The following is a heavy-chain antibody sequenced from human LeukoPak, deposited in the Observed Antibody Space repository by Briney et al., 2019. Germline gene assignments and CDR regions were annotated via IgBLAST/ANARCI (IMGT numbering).Heavy chain of an antibody. CDR3: AKGIATAAISDY. CDR2: ISDSGGST. J-gene: IGHJ4*02. V-gene: IGHV3-23*01. D-gene: IGHD6-13*01. Sequence: PGGSLRLSCAASGFTFSGYAMNRVRQAPGKGLEWVSGISDSGGSTYYADSVKGRFTISRDNSKNTLYLQMNSLGAEDTAVYYCAKGIATAAISDYWGQGTLVTVSS. CDR1: GFTFSGYA.